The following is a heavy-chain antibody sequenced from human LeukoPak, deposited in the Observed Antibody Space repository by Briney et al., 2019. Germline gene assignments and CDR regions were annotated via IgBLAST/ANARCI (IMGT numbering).Heavy chain of an antibody. J-gene: IGHJ4*02. CDR1: GFTFSSYS. V-gene: IGHV3-21*01. CDR3: ARDLATTKFHY. CDR2: ISSSSSYI. D-gene: IGHD4-17*01. Sequence: GGSLRLSCAASGFTFSSYSMNWVRQAPGKGLEWVSSISSSSSYIYYADSVKGRFTISRDNAKSSLYLQMNSLRAEDTAVYYCARDLATTKFHYWGQGTLVTVSS.